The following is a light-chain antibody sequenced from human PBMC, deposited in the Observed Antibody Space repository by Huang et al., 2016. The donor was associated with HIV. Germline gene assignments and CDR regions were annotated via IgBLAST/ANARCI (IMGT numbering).Light chain of an antibody. J-gene: IGKJ5*01. CDR3: QQGYSALIT. CDR1: QNINTY. V-gene: IGKV1-39*01. Sequence: DILLTQSPSSLSASVGDRVTITCRARQNINTYLNCDQQKPGKAPNLLIHSASTLQTGVPSRFSGSGSGTDFTLTVNSLQPEDSATYYCQQGYSALITFGQGTRL. CDR2: SAS.